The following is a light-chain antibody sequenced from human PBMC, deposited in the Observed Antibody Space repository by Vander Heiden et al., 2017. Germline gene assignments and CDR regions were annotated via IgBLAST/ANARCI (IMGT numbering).Light chain of an antibody. CDR3: LQHNNYPHT. CDR1: QGIGND. J-gene: IGKJ1*01. V-gene: IGKV1-17*01. CDR2: AAS. Sequence: PSSLSASVGVRVTLTCRASQGIGNDLAWYQQKPGKAPRRLIYAASSLQSGVPSKFSGRGSGTEFTLTISSRQPEDFATYYCLQHNNYPHTFGQGTKVE.